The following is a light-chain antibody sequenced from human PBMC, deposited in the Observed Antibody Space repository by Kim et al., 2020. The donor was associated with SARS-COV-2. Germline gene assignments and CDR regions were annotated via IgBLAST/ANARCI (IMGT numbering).Light chain of an antibody. Sequence: QSVLTQPASVSGSPGQSITISCTGTSSDVGGYNYVSWYQQHPGKAPKLMIYDVSNRPSGVSNRFSGSKSGNTASLTISGLQAEDEADYYCSSYTSSSTLGVSGTGPKVTVL. CDR3: SSYTSSSTLGV. CDR1: SSDVGGYNY. V-gene: IGLV2-14*03. CDR2: DVS. J-gene: IGLJ1*01.